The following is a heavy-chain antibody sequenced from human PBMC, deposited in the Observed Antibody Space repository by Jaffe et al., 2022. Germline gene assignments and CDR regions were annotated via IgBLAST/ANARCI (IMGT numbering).Heavy chain of an antibody. J-gene: IGHJ4*02. D-gene: IGHD3-3*01. CDR1: GFTFNKYC. V-gene: IGHV3-7*01. Sequence: EVQLVESGGGLVQPGGSLRLSCAASGFTFNKYCMSWVRQAPGKGLEWVATIKEDGSERYYVDSVKGRFTISRDNAKSSLYLQMNSLRAEDTAVYHCARDRNDFWSGYWDYWGQGILVTVSS. CDR3: ARDRNDFWSGYWDY. CDR2: IKEDGSER.